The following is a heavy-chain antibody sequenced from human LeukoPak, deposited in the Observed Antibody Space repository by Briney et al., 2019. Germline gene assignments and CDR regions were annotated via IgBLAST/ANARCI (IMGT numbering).Heavy chain of an antibody. CDR3: ITPLPYSAQ. D-gene: IGHD2-21*01. CDR1: GFTFSSYA. Sequence: GGSLRLSCAASGFTFSSYAMHWVRQAPGKGLEWVGRIKPKTDGETTEYAAPVKDRFSISRDDSKSMMYLQMNSLKTEDTAVYYCITPLPYSAQGGQGTLVTVSS. V-gene: IGHV3-15*07. CDR2: IKPKTDGETT. J-gene: IGHJ4*02.